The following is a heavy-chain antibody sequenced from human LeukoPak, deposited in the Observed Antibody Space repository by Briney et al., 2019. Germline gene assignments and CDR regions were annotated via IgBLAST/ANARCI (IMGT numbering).Heavy chain of an antibody. J-gene: IGHJ6*03. Sequence: PSETLSLTCTVSGGSISSYYWSWIRQPPGKGLEWIGYIYHSGSTNYNPSLKSRVTISVDTSKNQFSLKLSSVTAADTAVYYCARVYCSSTSCYYYYYMDVWGKGTTVTVSS. V-gene: IGHV4-59*01. CDR1: GGSISSYY. CDR3: ARVYCSSTSCYYYYYMDV. CDR2: IYHSGST. D-gene: IGHD2-2*01.